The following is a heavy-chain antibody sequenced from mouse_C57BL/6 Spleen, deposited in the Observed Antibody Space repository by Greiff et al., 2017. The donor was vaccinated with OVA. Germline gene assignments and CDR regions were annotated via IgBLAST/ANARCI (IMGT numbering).Heavy chain of an antibody. Sequence: EVKLMESGPELVKPGASVKISCKASGYSFTGYYMNWVKQSPEKSLEWIGEINPSTGGTTYNQKFKAKATLTVDKSSSTAYMQLKSLTSEDSAVYYCASYYYGSSGYWGQGTTLTVSS. V-gene: IGHV1-42*01. J-gene: IGHJ2*01. CDR3: ASYYYGSSGY. CDR1: GYSFTGYY. D-gene: IGHD1-1*01. CDR2: INPSTGGT.